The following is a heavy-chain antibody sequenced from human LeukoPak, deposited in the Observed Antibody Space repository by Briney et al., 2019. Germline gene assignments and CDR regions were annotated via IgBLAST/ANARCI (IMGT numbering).Heavy chain of an antibody. V-gene: IGHV4-34*01. J-gene: IGHJ4*02. D-gene: IGHD3-9*01. CDR3: ARGPVRLARPYDY. CDR2: INHTGST. Sequence: PSETLSLTCTVQGGXLSGAYWTWIRQPPGKGLEWIGEINHTGSTNYNPSFKSRVTMSADTPKNHLSLNLTSVTAADTAVYYCARGPVRLARPYDYWGQGTLVTVSS. CDR1: GGXLSGAY.